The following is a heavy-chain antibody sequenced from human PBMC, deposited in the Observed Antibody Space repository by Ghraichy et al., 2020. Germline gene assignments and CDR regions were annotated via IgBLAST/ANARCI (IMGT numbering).Heavy chain of an antibody. D-gene: IGHD2-8*02. CDR2: IYYSGST. CDR3: ARHRGAGGFDY. J-gene: IGHJ4*02. CDR1: GGSISSSSYY. V-gene: IGHV4-39*01. Sequence: SETLSLTCTVSGGSISSSSYYWGWIRQPPGKGLEWIGSIYYSGSTYYNPSLKSRVTISVDTSKNQFSLKLSSVTAADTAVYYCARHRGAGGFDYWGQGTLVTVSS.